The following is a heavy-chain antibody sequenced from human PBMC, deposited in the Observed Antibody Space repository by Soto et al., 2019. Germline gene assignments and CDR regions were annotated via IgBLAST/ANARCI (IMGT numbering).Heavy chain of an antibody. J-gene: IGHJ5*02. CDR2: ISTSGTT. V-gene: IGHV4-4*07. D-gene: IGHD6-19*01. Sequence: SETLSLTCTVSGASISSYFWTGIRQPAGKGLDWILRISTSGTTNYNPSLKSRVTMSVDTSKNHFSLKLSSVTAADTAVYYCAREAGPDRWFDPWGQGTLVTVSS. CDR3: AREAGPDRWFDP. CDR1: GASISSYF.